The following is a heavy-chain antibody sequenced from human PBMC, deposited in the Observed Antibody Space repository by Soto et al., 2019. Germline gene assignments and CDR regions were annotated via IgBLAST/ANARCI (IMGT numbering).Heavy chain of an antibody. CDR1: GGSVSNKTYY. Sequence: SETLSLTCSVSGGSVSNKTYYWSWIRQPPGKRLEWIGYVYYSGTTNYNPALKSRVTISVDLSKNQFSLRLSSVTTADTALYYCARTTAVPNTLRSRYFFDYWGQGTLVTVSS. J-gene: IGHJ4*02. CDR3: ARTTAVPNTLRSRYFFDY. CDR2: VYYSGTT. D-gene: IGHD4-17*01. V-gene: IGHV4-61*01.